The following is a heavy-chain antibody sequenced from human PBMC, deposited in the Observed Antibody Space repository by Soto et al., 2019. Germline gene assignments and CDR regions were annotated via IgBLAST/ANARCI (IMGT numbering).Heavy chain of an antibody. Sequence: QVQLQESGPGLVKPSVTLSVTCTVSGGAISSYYWSWIRQPPGKGLEWIGYIYHSGSTNYNPSLKSRLTISVDTSKKQFSLKLSSVTAADTAVYYCARHGTGWFDPWGQGTLVTVSS. V-gene: IGHV4-59*08. D-gene: IGHD1-26*01. CDR3: ARHGTGWFDP. CDR2: IYHSGST. J-gene: IGHJ5*02. CDR1: GGAISSYY.